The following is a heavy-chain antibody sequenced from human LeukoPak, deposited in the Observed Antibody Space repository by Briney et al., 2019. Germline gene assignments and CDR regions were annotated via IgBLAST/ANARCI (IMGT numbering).Heavy chain of an antibody. Sequence: GGSLRLSCEASGFAFNSYTITWVRQAPGKGLESVSSITSRSSHIYIADSVKGRFTISRDNSKNTLYLQMKSLRAEDTAVYYCAKDRVSPGFNLFDPWGQGTLVTVSS. CDR1: GFAFNSYT. CDR2: ITSRSSHI. J-gene: IGHJ5*02. CDR3: AKDRVSPGFNLFDP. V-gene: IGHV3-21*04. D-gene: IGHD2/OR15-2a*01.